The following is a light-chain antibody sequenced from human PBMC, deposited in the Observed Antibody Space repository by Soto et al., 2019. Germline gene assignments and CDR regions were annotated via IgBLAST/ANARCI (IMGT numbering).Light chain of an antibody. V-gene: IGKV3-15*01. J-gene: IGKJ2*01. Sequence: EIVMTQSPATLSVSPGERATLSCRASQSVSTYLAWYQHKPAQAPRLLIYGASTRATGVPARFSGSGSGTEFTLTISSLQSEEFAVYYCQHYNRWPYTFGQGTNLEIK. CDR2: GAS. CDR3: QHYNRWPYT. CDR1: QSVSTY.